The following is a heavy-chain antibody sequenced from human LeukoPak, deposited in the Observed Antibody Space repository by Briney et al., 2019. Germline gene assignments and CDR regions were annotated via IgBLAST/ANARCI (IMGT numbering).Heavy chain of an antibody. CDR3: TRAGVTFDI. D-gene: IGHD2-8*01. J-gene: IGHJ3*02. CDR2: LNSDGSTT. V-gene: IGHV3-74*01. CDR1: GFTFSSYW. Sequence: GGSLRLSCADSGFTFSSYWMHWVRQAPGKGLVWVSRLNSDGSTTTYADSVKGRFTISRDNAKNTLYLQMSSLRAEDTAVYYCTRAGVTFDIWGQGTVVTVSS.